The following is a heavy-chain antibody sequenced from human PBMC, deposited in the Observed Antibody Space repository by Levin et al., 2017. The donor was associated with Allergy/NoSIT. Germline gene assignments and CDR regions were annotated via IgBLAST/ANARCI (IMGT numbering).Heavy chain of an antibody. D-gene: IGHD5-18*01. J-gene: IGHJ4*02. CDR2: IYLSGST. Sequence: SETLSLTCAVSGGSISSGGYSWSWIRQPPGKGLEWIGNIYLSGSTYYNPSLKSRVTISVDRSKNQFSLNLSSVTATDAAVYYCARVAGYSYGYYFDYWGQGTLVTVSS. V-gene: IGHV4-30-2*01. CDR3: ARVAGYSYGYYFDY. CDR1: GGSISSGGYS.